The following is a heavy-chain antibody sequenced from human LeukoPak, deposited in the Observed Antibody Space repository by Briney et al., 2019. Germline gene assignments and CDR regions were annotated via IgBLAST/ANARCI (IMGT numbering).Heavy chain of an antibody. Sequence: GGSLRLSCEASGFTFSSYAMSWVRQAPGKGLELVSTISGSGGGTYYADSVKGRFTISRDNSKNMLYLQMNSLRAEDTAVYFCAKDQWYCSSTDCYGIFDYWGQGTLVIVSS. CDR1: GFTFSSYA. D-gene: IGHD2-2*01. V-gene: IGHV3-23*01. CDR2: ISGSGGGT. CDR3: AKDQWYCSSTDCYGIFDY. J-gene: IGHJ4*02.